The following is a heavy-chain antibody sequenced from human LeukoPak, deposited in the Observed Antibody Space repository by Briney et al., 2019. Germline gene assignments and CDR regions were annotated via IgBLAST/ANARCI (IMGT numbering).Heavy chain of an antibody. Sequence: GESLKISCKGSGYSFTSYWIGWVRQMPGKGLEWMGIIYPGDSDTRYSPSFLGQVTISADKSISTAYLQWSSLKASDTDMYYCARSNLRGYSGYDREYYYYGMDVWGQGTTVTVSS. CDR3: ARSNLRGYSGYDREYYYYGMDV. CDR1: GYSFTSYW. CDR2: IYPGDSDT. V-gene: IGHV5-51*01. J-gene: IGHJ6*02. D-gene: IGHD5-12*01.